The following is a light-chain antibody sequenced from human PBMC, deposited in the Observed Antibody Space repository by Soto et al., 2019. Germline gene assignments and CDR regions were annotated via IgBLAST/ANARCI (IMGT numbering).Light chain of an antibody. V-gene: IGKV3-15*01. J-gene: IGKJ4*02. Sequence: EIVMTQSPATLSVSPGDRVTLSCRASQSVRSNSAWYQQKPGQAPRLLIYGASTRATGIPARFSGSGYETEFTLTISSLQSEDFAVYYCQQYNSWPLTFRGGTKVEIK. CDR2: GAS. CDR1: QSVRSN. CDR3: QQYNSWPLT.